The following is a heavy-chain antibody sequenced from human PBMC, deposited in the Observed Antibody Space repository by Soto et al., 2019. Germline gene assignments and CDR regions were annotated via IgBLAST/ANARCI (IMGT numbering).Heavy chain of an antibody. CDR1: GGTFSSYT. CDR2: IIPILGIA. V-gene: IGHV1-69*02. Sequence: PRPSVKVSCKASGGTFSSYTISWVRQAPGQGLEWMGRIIPILGIANYAQKFQGRVTITADKSTSTAYMELSSLRSEDTAVYYCARATPGQVVPAARIDYWGQGTLVTVSS. D-gene: IGHD2-2*01. J-gene: IGHJ4*02. CDR3: ARATPGQVVPAARIDY.